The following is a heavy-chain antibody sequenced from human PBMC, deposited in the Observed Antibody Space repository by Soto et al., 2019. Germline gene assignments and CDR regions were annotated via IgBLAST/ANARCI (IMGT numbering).Heavy chain of an antibody. CDR1: GGTFSTYA. J-gene: IGHJ3*02. V-gene: IGHV1-69*01. D-gene: IGHD3-3*01. CDR2: IIPIFGTA. Sequence: QVQLVQSGAEVKKHGSSVKVSCKASGGTFSTYAISWVRQAPGQGLEWMGGIIPIFGTAKYAQKFQGRVAITAGESPSTAYMEPSSLRSEDTAVYYCAREIFGVIIIGGRDAFDIWGQGTMVTVSS. CDR3: AREIFGVIIIGGRDAFDI.